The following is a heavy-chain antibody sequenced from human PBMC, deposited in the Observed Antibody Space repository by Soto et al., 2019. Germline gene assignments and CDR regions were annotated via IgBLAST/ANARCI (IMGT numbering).Heavy chain of an antibody. CDR3: ARDRARGGSYYGTYYYYGMDV. CDR1: GGSVSSGSYY. CDR2: IYYSGST. J-gene: IGHJ6*02. D-gene: IGHD1-26*01. V-gene: IGHV4-61*01. Sequence: SETLSLTCTVSGGSVSSGSYYWSWIRQPPGKGLEWIGYIYYSGSTNYNPSLKSRVTISVDTSKNQFSLKLSSVTAADTAVYYCARDRARGGSYYGTYYYYGMDVWGQGTTVTVSS.